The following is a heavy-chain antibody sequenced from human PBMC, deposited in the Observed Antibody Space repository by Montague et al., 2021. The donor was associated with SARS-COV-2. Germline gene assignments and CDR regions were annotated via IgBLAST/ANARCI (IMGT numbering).Heavy chain of an antibody. J-gene: IGHJ4*02. CDR3: ARAYCSSTSCYPIDY. Sequence: CAISGDSVSISSAAGNWIRQSPSTAVEWLGRIYFTSKWSSEYALSVKSRLIISPDTSKNQFSLRLMSVTPDDTAVYYCARAYCSSTSCYPIDYWSQGTLVTVSS. V-gene: IGHV6-1*01. CDR1: GDSVSISSAA. D-gene: IGHD2-2*01. CDR2: IYFTSKWSS.